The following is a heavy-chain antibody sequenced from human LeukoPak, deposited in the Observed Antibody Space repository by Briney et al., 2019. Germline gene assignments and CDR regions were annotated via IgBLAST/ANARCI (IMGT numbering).Heavy chain of an antibody. CDR3: ASCSLPYYYYYMDV. CDR2: ISSNGGST. V-gene: IGHV3-64*01. D-gene: IGHD2-15*01. J-gene: IGHJ6*03. Sequence: HPGGSLRLSCAASGFTFSSYAMHWVRQAPGKGLEYVSAISSNGGSTYYANSVKGRFTISRDNSKNTLYLQMGSLRAEDMAVYYCASCSLPYYYYYMDVWGKGTTVTVSS. CDR1: GFTFSSYA.